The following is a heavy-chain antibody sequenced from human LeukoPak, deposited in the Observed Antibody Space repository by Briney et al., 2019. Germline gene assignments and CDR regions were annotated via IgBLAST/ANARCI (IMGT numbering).Heavy chain of an antibody. CDR2: IRGSGGST. CDR1: GFTFSSYA. CDR3: AKDGVPVQTPHAEYFQH. J-gene: IGHJ1*01. V-gene: IGHV3-23*01. Sequence: TGGSLRLSCAASGFTFSSYAMSWVRQAPGKGLEWVSAIRGSGGSTYYADSVKGRFTISRDNSKNTLYLQMNSLRAEDTAVYYCAKDGVPVQTPHAEYFQHWGQGTLVTVSS. D-gene: IGHD2-2*01.